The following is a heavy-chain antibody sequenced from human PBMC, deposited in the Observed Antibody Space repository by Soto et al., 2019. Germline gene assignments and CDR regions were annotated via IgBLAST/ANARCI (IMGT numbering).Heavy chain of an antibody. CDR1: GYTFTSYA. Sequence: ASVKVSCKASGYTFTSYAMHWVRQAPGQRLEWMGWINAGNGNTKYSQKFQGRVTITRDTSASTAYMELSSLRSEDTAVYYCARSTRAAARLNYWGQGTRVTVS. J-gene: IGHJ4*02. D-gene: IGHD6-6*01. V-gene: IGHV1-3*01. CDR3: ARSTRAAARLNY. CDR2: INAGNGNT.